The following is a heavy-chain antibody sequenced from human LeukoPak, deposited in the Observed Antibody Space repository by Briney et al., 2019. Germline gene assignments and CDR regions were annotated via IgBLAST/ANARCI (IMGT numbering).Heavy chain of an antibody. CDR2: IDGSGDRT. J-gene: IGHJ4*02. CDR1: GFTFSSYA. Sequence: GGSLRLSCAASGFTFSSYAMSWVRQAPGKGLEWVSLIDGSGDRTFYAGSVKGRFTISRDNSKNTLYLQMNSLRAEDTAVYYCAKDAYASPSVLNYWGQGTLVTVSS. D-gene: IGHD2-2*01. V-gene: IGHV3-23*01. CDR3: AKDAYASPSVLNY.